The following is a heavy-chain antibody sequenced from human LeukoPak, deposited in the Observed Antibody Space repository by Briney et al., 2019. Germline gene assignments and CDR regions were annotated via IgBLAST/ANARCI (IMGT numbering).Heavy chain of an antibody. CDR2: ISYDGSNK. Sequence: GGSLGLSCAASGFTFSSYAMHWVRQAPGKGLEWVAVISYDGSNKYYADSVKGRFTISRDNSKNTLYLQMNSLRAEDTAVYYCARVGIVVVPAAHFDYWGQGTLVTVSS. D-gene: IGHD2-2*01. CDR1: GFTFSSYA. J-gene: IGHJ4*02. CDR3: ARVGIVVVPAAHFDY. V-gene: IGHV3-30-3*01.